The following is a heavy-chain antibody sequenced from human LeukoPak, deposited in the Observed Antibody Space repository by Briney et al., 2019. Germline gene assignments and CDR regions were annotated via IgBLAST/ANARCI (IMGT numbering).Heavy chain of an antibody. CDR3: ARAAVADYYYYYGMDV. CDR2: FDPEDGET. CDR1: GYTLTELS. D-gene: IGHD2-15*01. J-gene: IGHJ6*02. V-gene: IGHV1-24*01. Sequence: ASVKVSCKVSGYTLTELSMHWVRQAPGKGLERMGGFDPEDGETIYAQKFQGRVTMTEDTSTDTAYMELSSLRAEDTAVYYCARAAVADYYYYYGMDVWGQGTTVTVSS.